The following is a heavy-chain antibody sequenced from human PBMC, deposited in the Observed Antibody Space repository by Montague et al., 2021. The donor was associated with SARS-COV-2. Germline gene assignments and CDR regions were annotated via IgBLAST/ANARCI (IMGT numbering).Heavy chain of an antibody. CDR3: ASDSRYSGYEADY. J-gene: IGHJ4*02. D-gene: IGHD5-12*01. Sequence: SLRLSCAASGFTFSNYWMHWVRQAPGKGLVWVSRINSDGSSTTYADSVKGRFTISRDNAKNTVYLQMNSLRAEDSAVYYCASDSRYSGYEADYWGQGTPVTVSS. CDR1: GFTFSNYW. CDR2: INSDGSST. V-gene: IGHV3-74*01.